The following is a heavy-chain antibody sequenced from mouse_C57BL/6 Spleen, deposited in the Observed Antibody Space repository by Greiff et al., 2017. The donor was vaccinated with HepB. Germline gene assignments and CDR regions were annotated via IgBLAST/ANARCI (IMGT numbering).Heavy chain of an antibody. CDR2: IDPENGDT. CDR3: TTGTTVDVMDY. J-gene: IGHJ4*01. CDR1: GFNIKDDY. D-gene: IGHD1-1*01. V-gene: IGHV14-4*01. Sequence: EVKLLESGAELVRPGASVKLSCTASGFNIKDDYMHWVKQRPEQGLEWIGWIDPENGDTEYASKFQGKATITADTSSNTAYLQLSSLTSEDTAVYYCTTGTTVDVMDYWGQGTSVTVSS.